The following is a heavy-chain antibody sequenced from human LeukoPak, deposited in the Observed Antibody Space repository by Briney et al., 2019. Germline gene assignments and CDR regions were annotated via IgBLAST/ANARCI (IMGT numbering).Heavy chain of an antibody. D-gene: IGHD6-19*01. CDR3: ARDGIAVAGTGVDY. J-gene: IGHJ4*02. CDR1: GYTFTNYG. V-gene: IGHV1-18*01. CDR2: ISVYNGNT. Sequence: ASVKVSCKASGYTFTNYGISWVRQAPGQGLEWMGWISVYNGNTNYAQKLQGRVTMTTDTSTSTAYMELRSLRSDDTAVYYCARDGIAVAGTGVDYWGQGTLVTVSS.